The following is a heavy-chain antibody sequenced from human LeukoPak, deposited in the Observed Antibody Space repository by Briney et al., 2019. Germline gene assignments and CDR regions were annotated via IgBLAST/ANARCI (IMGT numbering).Heavy chain of an antibody. CDR3: ARCRHGNCDYFDY. V-gene: IGHV4-4*07. D-gene: IGHD1-7*01. CDR2: FYTSGTT. J-gene: IGHJ4*02. CDR1: GGSFTSDY. Sequence: SETLSLTCTVFGGSFTSDYWSWIRQPPGKGLEWIGRFYTSGTTNYNPSLKSRVTMSADTSKNQFSLKLSSVTAADTAVYYCARCRHGNCDYFDYWGQGTLVTVSS.